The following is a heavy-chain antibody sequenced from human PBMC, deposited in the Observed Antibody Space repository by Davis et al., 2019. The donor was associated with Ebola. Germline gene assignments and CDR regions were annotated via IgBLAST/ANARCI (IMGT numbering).Heavy chain of an antibody. CDR3: ASAFYDYIWGSYRY. CDR2: ISSSSSYI. CDR1: GFTFSSYS. V-gene: IGHV3-21*01. D-gene: IGHD3-16*02. Sequence: GESLKISCAASGFTFSSYSMNWVRQAPGKGLEWVSSISSSSSYIYYADSVKGRFTISRDNAKNSLYLQMNSLRAEDTAVYYCASAFYDYIWGSYRYWGQGTLVTVSS. J-gene: IGHJ4*02.